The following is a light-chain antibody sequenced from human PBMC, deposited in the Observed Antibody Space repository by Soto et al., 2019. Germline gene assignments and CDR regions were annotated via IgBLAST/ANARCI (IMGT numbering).Light chain of an antibody. CDR1: QSVGNNY. Sequence: EIVLTQSPGTLSLSPGERATLSCRASQSVGNNYVAWYQQKPGQAPRLLIHDASSRATGIPDRFGGSGSGTDFTLTISRLELEDFAVYFCQQCATSPLTFGQGTRVDIK. V-gene: IGKV3-20*01. CDR2: DAS. J-gene: IGKJ1*01. CDR3: QQCATSPLT.